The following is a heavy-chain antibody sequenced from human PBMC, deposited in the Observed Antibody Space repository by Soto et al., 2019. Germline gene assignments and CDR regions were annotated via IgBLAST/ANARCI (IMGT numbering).Heavy chain of an antibody. J-gene: IGHJ4*02. V-gene: IGHV3-74*01. Sequence: EVQLLESGGGLIQPGGSLRLSCAASGFTFSTHWMHWVRQAPGKGLVWVSRINSDGSTTNYVDSVKGRFTISRDNAKNTVYLQMNSLRAEDTAGYYCARVPTGGYDWVWGRGTLVTVSS. CDR2: INSDGSTT. CDR3: ARVPTGGYDWV. CDR1: GFTFSTHW. D-gene: IGHD5-12*01.